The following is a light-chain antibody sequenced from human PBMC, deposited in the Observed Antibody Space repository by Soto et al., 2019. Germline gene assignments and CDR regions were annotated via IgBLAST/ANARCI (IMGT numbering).Light chain of an antibody. J-gene: IGLJ1*01. Sequence: QSVLTQPPSASGTPGQRVTISCSGSSSNVGSNSVNWYQQVPGTTPRLLIYNNNQRPSGVPDRFSGSKSGTSASLAISGLQSEDEADYYCAAWDDSLNPSYVFGTGTKLIVL. CDR3: AAWDDSLNPSYV. CDR1: SSNVGSNS. V-gene: IGLV1-44*01. CDR2: NNN.